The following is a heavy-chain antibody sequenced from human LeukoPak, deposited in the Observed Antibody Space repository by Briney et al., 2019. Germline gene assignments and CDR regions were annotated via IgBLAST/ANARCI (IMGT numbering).Heavy chain of an antibody. CDR3: ARELLITRTWFDP. CDR2: INTNTGNP. J-gene: IGHJ5*02. CDR1: GYTFTSSG. Sequence: ASVKVSCKASGYTFTSSGISWVRQAPGQGLEWMGWINTNTGNPTYAQGFTGRFVFSLDTSVSTAYLQISSLKAEDTAVYYCARELLITRTWFDPWGQGTLVTVSS. V-gene: IGHV7-4-1*02. D-gene: IGHD3-22*01.